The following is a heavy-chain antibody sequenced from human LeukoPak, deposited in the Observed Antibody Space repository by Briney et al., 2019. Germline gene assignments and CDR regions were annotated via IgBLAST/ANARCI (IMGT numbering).Heavy chain of an antibody. CDR3: ASVASDYYYYMDV. CDR1: GGSMSSYY. CDR2: IYYGGST. J-gene: IGHJ6*03. V-gene: IGHV4-59*12. Sequence: SETLSLTCTVSGGSMSSYYWSWIRQPPGKGLEWIGYIYYGGSTDYNPSLKSRVTISVDTSKNQFSLKLSSVTAADTAVYYCASVASDYYYYMDVWGKGTTVTVSS.